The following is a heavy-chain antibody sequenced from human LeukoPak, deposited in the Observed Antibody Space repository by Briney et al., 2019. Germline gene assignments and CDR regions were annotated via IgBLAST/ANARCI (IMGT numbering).Heavy chain of an antibody. CDR2: INPNSGGT. J-gene: IGHJ4*02. V-gene: IGHV1-2*02. CDR3: AREGYSSGNFDY. Sequence: ASVKVSCKASGYTFTGYYMHWVRQAPEQGLEWMGWINPNSGGTNYAQKFQGRVTMTRDTSISTAYMELSRLRSDDTAVYYCAREGYSSGNFDYWGQGTLVTVSS. D-gene: IGHD6-19*01. CDR1: GYTFTGYY.